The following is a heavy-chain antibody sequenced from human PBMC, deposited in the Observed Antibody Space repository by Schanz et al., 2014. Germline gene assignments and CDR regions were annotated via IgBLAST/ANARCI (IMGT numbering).Heavy chain of an antibody. CDR1: GFTFSAYY. D-gene: IGHD3-10*01. CDR3: ARGGFGEVSYFDY. CDR2: FDAHDGRA. J-gene: IGHJ4*02. Sequence: PGGSLRLSCAASGFTFSAYYMDWVRQAPGKGLEWVSGFDAHDGRAYYADSAKGRFTISRDNSKSTLYVEMNSLRPEDTAVYYCARGGFGEVSYFDYWGQGTLVTVSS. V-gene: IGHV3-66*02.